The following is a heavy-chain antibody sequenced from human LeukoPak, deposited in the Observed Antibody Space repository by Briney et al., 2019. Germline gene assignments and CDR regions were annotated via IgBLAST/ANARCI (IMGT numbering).Heavy chain of an antibody. CDR2: IYYSGST. J-gene: IGHJ4*02. D-gene: IGHD5-24*01. CDR1: GGSISSYY. Sequence: LSETLSLTCTVSGGSISSYYWSWIRQPPGKGLEWIGYIYYSGSTNYNPSLKSRVTISVDTSNNQFSLRLSSVTAADTAVYFCAKEDRDKYFFDSWGQGTLVTVSS. CDR3: AKEDRDKYFFDS. V-gene: IGHV4-59*01.